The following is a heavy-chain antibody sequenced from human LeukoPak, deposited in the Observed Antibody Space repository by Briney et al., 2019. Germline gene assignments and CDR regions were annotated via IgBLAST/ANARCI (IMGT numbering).Heavy chain of an antibody. J-gene: IGHJ6*03. CDR3: ARGPLDYDGSGYNYYYYMDV. CDR1: GGSFSGYY. Sequence: PSEAPSLTCAVHGGSFSGYYWSWIRQPPGKGLEWIGEINHSGSTNYSPSLKSRVTISVDTSKNQFSLKLNSVTAADRAVYYCARGPLDYDGSGYNYYYYMDVWGKGTTVTVSS. D-gene: IGHD3-22*01. CDR2: INHSGST. V-gene: IGHV4-34*01.